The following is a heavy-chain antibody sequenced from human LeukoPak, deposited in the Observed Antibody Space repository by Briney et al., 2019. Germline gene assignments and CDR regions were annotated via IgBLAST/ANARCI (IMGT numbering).Heavy chain of an antibody. CDR3: RRSIDY. J-gene: IGHJ4*02. CDR2: IRSKADNSAT. D-gene: IGHD5/OR15-5a*01. CDR1: GFTFSGSA. V-gene: IGHV3-73*01. Sequence: GGSLRLSCAASGFTFSGSAIHWVRQASGKGLEWVGRIRSKADNSATAYAASVKGRFTISRDDSKNTAYLQVNSLKTEDTAVYYCRRSIDYWGQGTLVTVSS.